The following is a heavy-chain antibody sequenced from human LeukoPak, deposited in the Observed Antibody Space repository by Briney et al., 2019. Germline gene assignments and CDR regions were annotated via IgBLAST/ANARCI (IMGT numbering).Heavy chain of an antibody. CDR3: AREVKGVAGTGNFDY. CDR2: IYTSGST. J-gene: IGHJ4*02. V-gene: IGHV4-61*02. D-gene: IGHD6-19*01. Sequence: PSQTLSLTCSVSGGSISSGSYYWSWIRQPAGKGLEWIGRIYTSGSTNYNPSLKTRVTISVDTSKNQFSLKLSSVTAADTAVYYCAREVKGVAGTGNFDYWGQGTLVTVSS. CDR1: GGSISSGSYY.